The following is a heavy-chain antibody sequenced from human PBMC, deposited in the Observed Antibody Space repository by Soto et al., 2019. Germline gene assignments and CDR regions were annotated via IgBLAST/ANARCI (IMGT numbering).Heavy chain of an antibody. CDR1: GFTLSGRS. D-gene: IGHD3-10*01. V-gene: IGHV3-74*01. CDR2: IDNAGTDS. Sequence: EVQLVESGGGLVQPGGSLRLSCAASGFTLSGRSMHWVRQAPGKGLVWVSGIDNAGTDSTYADSVKGRFTSSRVNAKNMLYLQMNSLRVEDTAVYYCARGWFGPDVWGKGTTVTVSS. J-gene: IGHJ6*04. CDR3: ARGWFGPDV.